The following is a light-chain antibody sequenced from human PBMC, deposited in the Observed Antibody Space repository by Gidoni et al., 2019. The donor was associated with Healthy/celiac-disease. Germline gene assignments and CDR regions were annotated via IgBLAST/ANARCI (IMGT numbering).Light chain of an antibody. V-gene: IGKV4-1*01. CDR3: QQYYNSPLT. CDR1: QSVLYNYNNKNY. Sequence: DFVLPQFPDSLAVSLGERATINCKSSQSVLYNYNNKNYLALYQQKAGQPPNLLIYWASTRESGVPDRFSGRGSGTDFTLTINSLQAEDVAVYYCQQYYNSPLTFGQGTKLEI. J-gene: IGKJ2*01. CDR2: WAS.